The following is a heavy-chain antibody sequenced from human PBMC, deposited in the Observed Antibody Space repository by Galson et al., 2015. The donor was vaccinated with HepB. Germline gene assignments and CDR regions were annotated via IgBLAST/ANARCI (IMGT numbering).Heavy chain of an antibody. CDR1: GFTFSSYA. J-gene: IGHJ4*02. V-gene: IGHV3-23*01. CDR2: INNSGGRT. Sequence: SLRLSCAASGFTFSSYAMNWVRLAPGKGLEWVSTINNSGGRTYYADSVKGRFTLSRDNSKNTLFLQMDSLRAEDTAVYYCAQSIVLPYSFHYWGQGTLVTVSS. CDR3: AQSIVLPYSFHY. D-gene: IGHD2-21*01.